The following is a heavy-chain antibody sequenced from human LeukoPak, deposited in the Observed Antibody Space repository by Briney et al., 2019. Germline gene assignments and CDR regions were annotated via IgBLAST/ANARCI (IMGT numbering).Heavy chain of an antibody. Sequence: GASVKVSCKASGGTFSSYAISWVRQAPGQGLEWMGGIIPIFGTANYAQKFQGRVTITADKSTSTAYMELSSLRSEDTAVYYCARARFGGIYYFDYWGQGTLVTVSS. CDR2: IIPIFGTA. D-gene: IGHD3-10*01. V-gene: IGHV1-69*06. CDR1: GGTFSSYA. J-gene: IGHJ4*02. CDR3: ARARFGGIYYFDY.